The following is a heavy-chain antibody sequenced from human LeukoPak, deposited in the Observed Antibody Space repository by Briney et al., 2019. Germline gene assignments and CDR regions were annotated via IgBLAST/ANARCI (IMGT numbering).Heavy chain of an antibody. V-gene: IGHV3-23*01. J-gene: IGHJ4*02. CDR3: AKGRGPGGIARHYIDY. Sequence: PGGSLRLSCAASRVTFRDYAMNWVRQAPGKGLEWVSSISGSSGNTYYTDSVKGRFTISRDNSKSTLYLQMNSLRAEDTAVYYCAKGRGPGGIARHYIDYWGQGTLVIVSS. CDR2: ISGSSGNT. CDR1: RVTFRDYA. D-gene: IGHD2-21*01.